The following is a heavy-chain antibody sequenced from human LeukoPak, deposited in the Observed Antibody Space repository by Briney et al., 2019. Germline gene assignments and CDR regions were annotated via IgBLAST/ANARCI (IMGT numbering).Heavy chain of an antibody. V-gene: IGHV3-30-3*01. J-gene: IGHJ5*02. CDR3: ASLDTAKQPLANH. D-gene: IGHD5-18*01. CDR1: GFTFSSYA. Sequence: PGGSLRLSCAASGFTFSSYAMHWARQAPGKGLEWVAVISYDGSNKYYADSVKGRFIISRDNSKNTLYLQMNSLRVEDTAMYYCASLDTAKQPLANHWGQGTLVTVSS. CDR2: ISYDGSNK.